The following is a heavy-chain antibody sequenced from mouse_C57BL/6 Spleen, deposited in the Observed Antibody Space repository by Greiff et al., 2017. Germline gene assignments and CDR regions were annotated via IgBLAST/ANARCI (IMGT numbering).Heavy chain of an antibody. Sequence: EVQLQQSGPELVKPGASVKIPCKASGYTFTDYNMDWVKQSHGKSLEWIGDINPNNGGTIYNQKFKGKATLTVDKSSSTAYMELRSLTSEDTAVYYCARVSSTTVVAKGFDYWGQGTTLTVSS. CDR3: ARVSSTTVVAKGFDY. J-gene: IGHJ2*01. CDR2: INPNNGGT. D-gene: IGHD1-1*01. CDR1: GYTFTDYN. V-gene: IGHV1-18*01.